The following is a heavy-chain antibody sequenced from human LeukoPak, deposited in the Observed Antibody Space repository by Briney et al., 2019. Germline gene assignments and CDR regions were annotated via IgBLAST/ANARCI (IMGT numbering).Heavy chain of an antibody. CDR1: GFTVSSNC. Sequence: GGSLRLSCAASGFTVSSNCMSWVRQAPGKGLEWVSVIYDGGSAYYADSVKGRFTISRDNSKNTLYLQMNSLRAEDTAVYYCAKKYYYDSGGYYPSWGQGTLVTVSS. J-gene: IGHJ5*02. CDR2: IYDGGSA. V-gene: IGHV3-66*01. CDR3: AKKYYYDSGGYYPS. D-gene: IGHD3-22*01.